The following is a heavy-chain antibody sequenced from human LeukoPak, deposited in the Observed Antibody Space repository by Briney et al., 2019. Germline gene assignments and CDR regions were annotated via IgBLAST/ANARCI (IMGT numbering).Heavy chain of an antibody. CDR3: ARGPSGYHNT. V-gene: IGHV3-66*01. Sequence: GGSLRLSCAASEFSVGSNYMTWVRQAPGKGLEWVSLIYSGGSTYYADSVKGRFTISRDNPKNTLYLQMNSLRAEDTAVYYYARGPSGYHNTGGQGTLVTVSS. J-gene: IGHJ4*02. CDR1: EFSVGSNY. D-gene: IGHD5-12*01. CDR2: IYSGGST.